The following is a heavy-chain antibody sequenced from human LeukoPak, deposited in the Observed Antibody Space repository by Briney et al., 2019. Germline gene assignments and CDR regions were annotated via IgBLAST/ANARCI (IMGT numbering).Heavy chain of an antibody. V-gene: IGHV1-58*02. CDR3: AAANDYGDYYYYMDV. CDR1: GFTFSSSA. J-gene: IGHJ6*03. CDR2: IVVGSGNT. D-gene: IGHD4-17*01. Sequence: GTPVKVSCKASGFTFSSSAMQWVRQARGQRLGWIGWIVVGSGNTNYAQKFQERVTITRDMSTSTAYMELSSLRSEDTAVYYCAAANDYGDYYYYMDVWGKGTTVTVSS.